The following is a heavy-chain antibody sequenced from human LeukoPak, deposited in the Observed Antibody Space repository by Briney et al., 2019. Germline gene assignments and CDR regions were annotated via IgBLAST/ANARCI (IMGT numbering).Heavy chain of an antibody. CDR3: VTTWIAAHNYFDY. D-gene: IGHD6-6*01. J-gene: IGHJ4*02. CDR2: ISGSGGST. V-gene: IGHV3-23*01. Sequence: GGSLRLSCAASEFTFSTCSMHWVRQAPGKGLEWVSAISGSGGSTYYADSVKGRFTISRDNSKNTLYLQMDSLRAEDTAEYYCVTTWIAAHNYFDYWGQGTLVTVSS. CDR1: EFTFSTCS.